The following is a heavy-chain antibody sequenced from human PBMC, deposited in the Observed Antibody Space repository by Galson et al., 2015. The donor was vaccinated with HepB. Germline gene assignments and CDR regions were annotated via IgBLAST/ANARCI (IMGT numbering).Heavy chain of an antibody. V-gene: IGHV4-4*02. CDR3: ARPRRDYPIKGGYFDL. J-gene: IGHJ2*01. CDR2: IYHSGST. Sequence: SISSSNWWSWVRQPPGKGLEWIGEIYHSGSTNYNPSLKSRVTISVDKSKNQFSLKLSSVTAADTAVYYCARPRRDYPIKGGYFDLWGRGTLVTVSS. D-gene: IGHD4-11*01. CDR1: SISSSNW.